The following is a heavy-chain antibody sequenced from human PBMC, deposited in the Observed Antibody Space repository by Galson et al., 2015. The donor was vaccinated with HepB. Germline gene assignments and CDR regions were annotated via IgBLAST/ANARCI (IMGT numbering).Heavy chain of an antibody. Sequence: SVKVSCKASGYTFTSYGISWVRQAPGQGLEWMGWISSYNGNTNYAQKLQGRVTMTTDTSTSTAYMELRSLRSDDTAVYYCARARAGGDLAFDIWGQGTMVTVSS. D-gene: IGHD5-24*01. CDR3: ARARAGGDLAFDI. CDR2: ISSYNGNT. CDR1: GYTFTSYG. V-gene: IGHV1-18*01. J-gene: IGHJ3*02.